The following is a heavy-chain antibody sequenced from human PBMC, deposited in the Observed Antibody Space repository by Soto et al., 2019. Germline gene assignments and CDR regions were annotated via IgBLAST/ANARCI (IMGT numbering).Heavy chain of an antibody. V-gene: IGHV4-59*01. J-gene: IGHJ4*02. CDR3: AKYRRTQAEGFTLDY. Sequence: ETLSLPCTVSGGSINGFYWSWIRQPPGKGLEWIGYDYYTGSTTYNPSLESRVTMSVDTSKNQFSLKLSSVNAPDTAVYYCAKYRRTQAEGFTLDYWGQGILVTVSS. D-gene: IGHD2-2*01. CDR1: GGSINGFY. CDR2: DYYTGST.